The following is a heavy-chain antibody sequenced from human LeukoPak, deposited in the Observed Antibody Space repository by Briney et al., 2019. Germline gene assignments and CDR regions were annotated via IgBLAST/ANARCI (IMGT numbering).Heavy chain of an antibody. D-gene: IGHD3-22*01. CDR2: INSDGIST. J-gene: IGHJ4*02. V-gene: IGHV3-74*01. Sequence: GGTLRLSCAAPKFTFSRYWMHWVRQAPGKGLVWVSRINSDGISTSYADSVKGRFTISRDNDKNTLYLQMNSLSAEDTAVYYCARDGNYYDSSGPADYWGQGTLVTVSS. CDR3: ARDGNYYDSSGPADY. CDR1: KFTFSRYW.